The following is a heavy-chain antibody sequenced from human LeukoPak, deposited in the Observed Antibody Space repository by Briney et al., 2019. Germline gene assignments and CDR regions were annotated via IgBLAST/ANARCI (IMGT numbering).Heavy chain of an antibody. D-gene: IGHD2-15*01. CDR1: GFTFSSYS. CDR2: ISSSSSYI. CDR3: ARDLCSGGSCYFGYGMDV. Sequence: MAGGSLRLSCAASGFTFSSYSMNWVRQAPGKGLEWVSSISSSSSYIYYADSVKGRFTISRDNAKNSLYLQMNSLRAEDTAVYYCARDLCSGGSCYFGYGMDVWGQGATVTVSS. V-gene: IGHV3-21*01. J-gene: IGHJ6*02.